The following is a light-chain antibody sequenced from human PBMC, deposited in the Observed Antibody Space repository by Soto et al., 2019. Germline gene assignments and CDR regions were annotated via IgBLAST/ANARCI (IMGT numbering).Light chain of an antibody. V-gene: IGLV1-51*01. CDR2: DYN. CDR3: GTWDSSLSAWV. CDR1: SSNIENYY. Sequence: QSVLTQPPSVSAAPGQKVTISCSGSSSNIENYYVSWYQQLPGTAPKLLIYDYNKRPSGIPDRFSGSKSGTSATLGITGLQTGDEADYYCGTWDSSLSAWVFGGGTKLTVL. J-gene: IGLJ3*02.